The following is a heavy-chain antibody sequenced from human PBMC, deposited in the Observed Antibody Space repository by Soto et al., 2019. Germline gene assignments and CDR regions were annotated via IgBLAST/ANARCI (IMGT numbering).Heavy chain of an antibody. CDR2: ISSSSSYI. Sequence: PGGSLRLSCAASGFTFSSYSMNWVRQAPGKGLEWVSSISSSSSYIYYADSVKGRFTISRDNAKNSLYLQMNSLRAEDTAVYYCAREQTGTRLVDYWGQGTLVTVSS. CDR1: GFTFSSYS. V-gene: IGHV3-21*01. CDR3: AREQTGTRLVDY. J-gene: IGHJ4*02. D-gene: IGHD1-1*01.